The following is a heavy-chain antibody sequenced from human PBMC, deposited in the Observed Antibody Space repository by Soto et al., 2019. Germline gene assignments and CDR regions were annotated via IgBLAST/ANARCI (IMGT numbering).Heavy chain of an antibody. D-gene: IGHD4-17*01. J-gene: IGHJ6*02. CDR1: GFTFSSYS. V-gene: IGHV3-21*01. CDR3: ARDDYGDYGEGYGMDV. CDR2: ISSSSSYI. Sequence: EVQLMESGGGLVKPGGSLRLSCAASGFTFSSYSMTWVRQAPGKGLEWVSSISSSSSYIYYADSVKGRFTIPRDNAKNSIYRQMDSLRAEDTAVFYCARDDYGDYGEGYGMDVWGQGSTVTVSS.